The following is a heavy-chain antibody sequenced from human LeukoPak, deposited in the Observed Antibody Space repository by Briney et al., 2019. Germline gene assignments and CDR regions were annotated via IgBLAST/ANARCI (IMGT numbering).Heavy chain of an antibody. V-gene: IGHV3-23*01. D-gene: IGHD3-3*01. J-gene: IGHJ5*02. CDR1: GFTFSSYA. CDR3: AKDGGFDFWSGYNWFDL. Sequence: GGSLRLSCAASGFTFSSYAMSWVRQAPGKGLEWVSAISGSGGSTYYADSVKGRFTISRDNSKNTLYLQMNSLRAEDTAVYYCAKDGGFDFWSGYNWFDLWGQGTLVTVSS. CDR2: ISGSGGST.